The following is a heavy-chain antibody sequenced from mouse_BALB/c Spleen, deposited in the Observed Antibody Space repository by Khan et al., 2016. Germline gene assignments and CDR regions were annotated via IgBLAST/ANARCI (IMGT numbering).Heavy chain of an antibody. Sequence: QVQLQQSGAELARPGASVKMSCKASGYTFTIYTIHWVKQRPGQGLEWIGYINPSSGYTNYNQKLKDKATLTADKSSSTASMHLSSLTSEDYSVSYYSRARGMGVSYFFDYWGQGTTLTVSS. J-gene: IGHJ2*01. D-gene: IGHD1-1*01. V-gene: IGHV1-4*01. CDR1: GYTFTIYT. CDR3: SRARGMGVSYFFDY. CDR2: INPSSGYT.